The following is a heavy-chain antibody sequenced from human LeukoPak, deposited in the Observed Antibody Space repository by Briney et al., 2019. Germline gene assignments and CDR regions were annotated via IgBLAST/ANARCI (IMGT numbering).Heavy chain of an antibody. CDR2: IKPDGSEK. J-gene: IGHJ4*02. Sequence: GGSLRLSCAASGFTFSSYSMNWVRQAPGKGLEGVANIKPDGSEKYYVDSVKGRFTISRDNAKNSLYLQMNSLRAEDTAVYYCARFPVQLERPGDYWGQGTLVTVSS. D-gene: IGHD1-1*01. CDR3: ARFPVQLERPGDY. V-gene: IGHV3-7*01. CDR1: GFTFSSYS.